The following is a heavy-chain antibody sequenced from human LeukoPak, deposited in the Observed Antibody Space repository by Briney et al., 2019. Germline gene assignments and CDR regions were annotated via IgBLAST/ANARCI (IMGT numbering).Heavy chain of an antibody. Sequence: PSETLSLICTVSGGSISTYYWSWIRQPVGKGLEWIGHIKTSGSTHYNPSLRSRITMSVDTSKNQFSLNLSSVTAADTAVYYCAKVAKYCYGSETYFFFEDWGQGTLVTVSS. D-gene: IGHD3-10*01. J-gene: IGHJ4*02. CDR2: IKTSGST. V-gene: IGHV4-4*07. CDR3: AKVAKYCYGSETYFFFED. CDR1: GGSISTYY.